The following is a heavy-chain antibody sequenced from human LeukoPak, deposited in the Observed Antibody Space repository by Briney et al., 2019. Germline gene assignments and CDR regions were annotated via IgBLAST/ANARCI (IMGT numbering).Heavy chain of an antibody. V-gene: IGHV1-69*05. CDR1: GDTFSGYA. J-gene: IGHJ4*02. Sequence: SVKVSCKASGDTFSGYAISWVRQAPGQGLEWMGGIIPIIGTANSAQKFRSRVTITTDESTSTAYMELSSLRSEDTAVYYCASLGGATEFLHYFDFWGKGTLVTVS. CDR3: ASLGGATEFLHYFDF. CDR2: IIPIIGTA. D-gene: IGHD5-12*01.